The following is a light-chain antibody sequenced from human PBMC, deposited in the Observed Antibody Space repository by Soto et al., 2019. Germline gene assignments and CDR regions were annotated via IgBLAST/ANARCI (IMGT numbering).Light chain of an antibody. CDR1: QDIDKY. CDR2: DAS. CDR3: QQYYDLPIT. J-gene: IGKJ5*01. Sequence: DIQMTQTPSSLSAYLGDRFTITCQASQDIDKYLNWYQQKPGKVPKLLIDDASNLETGVPSRFSGSGSGTHFTFTIASLQPEDTAIYYCQQYYDLPITFGQGTLLE. V-gene: IGKV1-33*01.